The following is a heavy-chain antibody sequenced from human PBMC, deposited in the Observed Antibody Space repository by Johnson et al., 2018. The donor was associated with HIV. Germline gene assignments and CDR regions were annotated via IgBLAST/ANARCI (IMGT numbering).Heavy chain of an antibody. V-gene: IGHV3-64*01. CDR3: ARGGIAAAGDAFDI. D-gene: IGHD6-13*01. Sequence: VQLVESGGGLVQPGGSLRLSCAASGFIFSSYAMHWVRQAPGKGLQYVSAISSNGGSTYYANSVKGRFTISRDNSRNTLYLQMGRLRVEDTAVYYCARGGIAAAGDAFDIWGQGTMVTVSS. J-gene: IGHJ3*02. CDR1: GFIFSSYA. CDR2: ISSNGGST.